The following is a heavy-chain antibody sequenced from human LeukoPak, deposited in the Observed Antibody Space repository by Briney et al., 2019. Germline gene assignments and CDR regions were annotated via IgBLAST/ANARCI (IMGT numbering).Heavy chain of an antibody. CDR1: GFTFSSYG. CDR2: ISYDGSNK. D-gene: IGHD3-10*01. Sequence: PGGSLRLSCAASGFTFSSYGMHWVRQAPGEGLEWVAVISYDGSNKYYADSVKGRFTISRDNSKNTLYLQMNSLRAEDTAVYYCAKTGRSYFDYWGQGTLVTVSS. V-gene: IGHV3-30*18. CDR3: AKTGRSYFDY. J-gene: IGHJ4*02.